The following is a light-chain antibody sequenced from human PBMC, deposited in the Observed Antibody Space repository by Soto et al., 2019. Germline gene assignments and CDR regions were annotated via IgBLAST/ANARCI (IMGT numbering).Light chain of an antibody. J-gene: IGLJ1*01. V-gene: IGLV2-8*01. CDR3: SSYAGSNNYV. CDR1: SSDVGGYNY. Sequence: QSSLTQPASVSGSPGQSITISCTGASSDVGGYNYVSWYQQHPGKAPKLMIYEVSKRPSGVPDRFSGSKSGNTASLTVSGLQAEDEADYYCSSYAGSNNYVFGTGTKVPVL. CDR2: EVS.